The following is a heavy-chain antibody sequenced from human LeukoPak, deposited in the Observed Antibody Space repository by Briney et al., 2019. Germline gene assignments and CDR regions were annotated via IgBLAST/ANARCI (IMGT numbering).Heavy chain of an antibody. CDR3: AKDLQRGITMVRGAVDP. Sequence: GGSLRLSCAASGFTFSSYGMHWVRQAPGKGLEWVADISYDGSNKYYADSVKGRFTISRDNSKNTLYLQMNSLRAEDTAVYYCAKDLQRGITMVRGAVDPWGQGTLVTVSS. V-gene: IGHV3-30*18. D-gene: IGHD3-10*01. CDR1: GFTFSSYG. J-gene: IGHJ5*02. CDR2: ISYDGSNK.